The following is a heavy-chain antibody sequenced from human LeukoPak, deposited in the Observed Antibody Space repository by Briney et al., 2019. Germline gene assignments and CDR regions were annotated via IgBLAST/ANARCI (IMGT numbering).Heavy chain of an antibody. D-gene: IGHD6-13*01. V-gene: IGHV3-21*01. CDR2: ISSSSSYI. Sequence: GSLRLSCAASGFTFSSYSMNWVRQAPGKGLEWVSSISSSSSYIYYADSAKGRFTISRDNAKNSLYLQMNSLRAEDTAVYYCAAAAGSYYYYYYMDVWGKGTTVTISS. CDR1: GFTFSSYS. CDR3: AAAAGSYYYYYYMDV. J-gene: IGHJ6*03.